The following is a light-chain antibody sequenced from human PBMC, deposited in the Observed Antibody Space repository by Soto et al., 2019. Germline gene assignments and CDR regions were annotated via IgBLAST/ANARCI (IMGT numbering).Light chain of an antibody. J-gene: IGKJ5*01. Sequence: EIVLTQSPGTLSLSPGERATLSCRASQSVSGSLAWYQQKPGQAPRLLISGASSRATGIPDRFSGGGSGTDFTLTISRLEPEDFALYYCQQYGSSPITFGQGTRLEIK. CDR1: QSVSGS. CDR2: GAS. CDR3: QQYGSSPIT. V-gene: IGKV3-20*01.